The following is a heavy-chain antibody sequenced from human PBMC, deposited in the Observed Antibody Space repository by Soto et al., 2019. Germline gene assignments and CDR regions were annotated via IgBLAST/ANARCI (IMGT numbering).Heavy chain of an antibody. CDR2: IIPIFGTA. J-gene: IGHJ6*02. CDR1: GGTFSSYA. Sequence: SVKVSCKASGGTFSSYAISWVRQAPGQGLEWMGGIIPIFGTANYAQKFQGRVTITADESTSTAYMELSSLRSEDTAVYYCARDSRSSSSLGGYYYYYYGMDVWGQGTTVTVSS. CDR3: ARDSRSSSSLGGYYYYYYGMDV. V-gene: IGHV1-69*13. D-gene: IGHD6-6*01.